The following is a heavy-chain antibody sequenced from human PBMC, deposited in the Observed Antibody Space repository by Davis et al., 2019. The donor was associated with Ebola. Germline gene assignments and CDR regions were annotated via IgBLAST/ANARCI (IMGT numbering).Heavy chain of an antibody. Sequence: PGGSLRLSCVVSGFTFGSSVMNWVRQAPGKGLEWVSAISGSGGSTYYADSVKGRFTISRDNSKNTLYLQMNSLRAEDTAVYYCAKVSVGTTKDWGQGTLVTVSP. CDR2: ISGSGGST. CDR3: AKVSVGTTKD. CDR1: GFTFGSSV. J-gene: IGHJ4*02. V-gene: IGHV3-23*01. D-gene: IGHD1-26*01.